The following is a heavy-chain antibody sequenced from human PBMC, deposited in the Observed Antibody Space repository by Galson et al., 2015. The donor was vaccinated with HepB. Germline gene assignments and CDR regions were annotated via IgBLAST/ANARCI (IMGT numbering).Heavy chain of an antibody. J-gene: IGHJ6*03. CDR3: ARTSYYYDSSGYSAGYYYMDV. V-gene: IGHV6-1*01. CDR1: GDSVSSNSAA. D-gene: IGHD3-22*01. Sequence: CAISGDSVSSNSAAWNWIRRSPSRGLEWLGRTYYRSKWYNDYAVSVKSRITINPDTSKNQFSLQLNSVTPEDTAVYYCARTSYYYDSSGYSAGYYYMDVWGKGTTVTVSS. CDR2: TYYRSKWYN.